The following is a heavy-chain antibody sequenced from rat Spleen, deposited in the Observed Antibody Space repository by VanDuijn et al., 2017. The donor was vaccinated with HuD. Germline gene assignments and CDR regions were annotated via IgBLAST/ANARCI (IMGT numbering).Heavy chain of an antibody. J-gene: IGHJ3*01. CDR3: ARSDGVHYYLPFAD. V-gene: IGHV3-1*01. CDR1: GHSISSSY. CDR2: ISYSGST. Sequence: EIQLQESGPGLVKPSQSLSLTCSVTGHSISSSYRWNWIRKFPGNKLEWIGHISYSGSTSYNPSLKSRISITSDTSKNQFFLQVNSVTTEDTATYYCARSDGVHYYLPFADWGQGTLVTVSS. D-gene: IGHD1-12*02.